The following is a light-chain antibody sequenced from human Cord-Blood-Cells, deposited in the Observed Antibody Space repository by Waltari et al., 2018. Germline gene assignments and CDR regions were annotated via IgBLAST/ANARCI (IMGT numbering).Light chain of an antibody. CDR3: CSYAGSYTYV. CDR2: DVS. Sequence: PGQSVTISCTGTSSDVGGYNYVSWYQQHPGKAPKLMIYDVSKRPSGVPDRFSGSKSGNTASLTISGLQAEDEADYYCCSYAGSYTYVFGTGTKVTVL. J-gene: IGLJ1*01. V-gene: IGLV2-11*01. CDR1: SSDVGGYNY.